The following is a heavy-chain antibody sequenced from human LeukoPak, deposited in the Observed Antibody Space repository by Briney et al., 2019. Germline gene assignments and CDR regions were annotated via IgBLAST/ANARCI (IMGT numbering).Heavy chain of an antibody. CDR2: ISSSSSSTI. CDR3: ARGPGAKQQLVRVFDY. V-gene: IGHV3-48*01. J-gene: IGHJ4*02. CDR1: GFTFSSYS. D-gene: IGHD6-13*01. Sequence: PGGSLRLFCAASGFTFSSYSMNWVRQAPGKGLEWVSYISSSSSSTIYYADSVKGRFTISRDNAKNSLYLQMNSLRAEDTAVYYCARGPGAKQQLVRVFDYWGQGTLVTVSS.